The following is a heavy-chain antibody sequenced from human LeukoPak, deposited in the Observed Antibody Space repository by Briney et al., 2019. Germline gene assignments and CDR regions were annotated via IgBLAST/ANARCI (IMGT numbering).Heavy chain of an antibody. V-gene: IGHV3-48*01. Sequence: GGSLRLSCAASGFTFSSYSMNWVRQAPGKGLEWVSYISSSSSTIYYADSVKGRFTISRDNAKNSLYLQMNSLRAEDTAVYYCARDWGGDIVVANWFDPWGQGTLVTVSS. CDR3: ARDWGGDIVVANWFDP. CDR2: ISSSSSTI. J-gene: IGHJ5*02. D-gene: IGHD2-2*01. CDR1: GFTFSSYS.